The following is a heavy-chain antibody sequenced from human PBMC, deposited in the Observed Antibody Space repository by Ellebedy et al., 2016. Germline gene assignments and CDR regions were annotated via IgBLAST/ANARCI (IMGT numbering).Heavy chain of an antibody. Sequence: GGSLRLXCAGSGFTFNYYALHWVRQAPGKGLEWVSGISWDSAVIGYGGSVKGRFTISKDSAKNYLYRQMNSLRPEDTAFYYCAKGTMDYFYHWGQGTLVTVS. CDR3: AKGTMDYFYH. CDR1: GFTFNYYA. D-gene: IGHD4/OR15-4a*01. V-gene: IGHV3-9*01. CDR2: ISWDSAVI. J-gene: IGHJ4*02.